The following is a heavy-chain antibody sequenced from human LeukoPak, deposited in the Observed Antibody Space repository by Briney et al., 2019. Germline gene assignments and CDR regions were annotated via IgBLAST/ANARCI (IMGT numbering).Heavy chain of an antibody. CDR1: GGSISCGSYY. V-gene: IGHV4-61*02. CDR3: ARGLPPRRVWFGELYVRWFDP. Sequence: PSETLSLTCTVSGGSISCGSYYWSWIRQPAGKGLEWIGRIYTSGSTNYNPSLKSRVTISVDTSKNQFSLKLSSVTAADTAVYYCARGLPPRRVWFGELYVRWFDPWGQGTLVTVSS. CDR2: IYTSGST. J-gene: IGHJ5*02. D-gene: IGHD3-10*01.